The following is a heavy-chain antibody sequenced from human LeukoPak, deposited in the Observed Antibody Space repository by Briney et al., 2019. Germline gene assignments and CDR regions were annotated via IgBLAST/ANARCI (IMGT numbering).Heavy chain of an antibody. Sequence: GASVKVSCKASGGTFSSYAISWVRQAPGQGLEWMGGIIPIFGAANYAQKFQGRVTITADKSTSTAYMELSSLRSEDTAVYYCASCNTIFGVVTSNWFDPWGQGTLVTVSS. J-gene: IGHJ5*02. CDR3: ASCNTIFGVVTSNWFDP. V-gene: IGHV1-69*06. D-gene: IGHD3-3*01. CDR1: GGTFSSYA. CDR2: IIPIFGAA.